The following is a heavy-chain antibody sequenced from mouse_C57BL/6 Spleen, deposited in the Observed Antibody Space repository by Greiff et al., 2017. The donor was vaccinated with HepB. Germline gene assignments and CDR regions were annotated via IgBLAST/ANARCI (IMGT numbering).Heavy chain of an antibody. Sequence: VKVVESGPGLVQPSQSLSITCTVSGFSLTSYGVHWVRQSPGKGLEWLGVIWRGGSTDYNAAFMSRLSITKDNSKSQVFFKMNSLQADDTAIYYCAKNGEPAMDYWGQGTSVTVSS. CDR3: AKNGEPAMDY. CDR2: IWRGGST. J-gene: IGHJ4*01. CDR1: GFSLTSYG. V-gene: IGHV2-5*01.